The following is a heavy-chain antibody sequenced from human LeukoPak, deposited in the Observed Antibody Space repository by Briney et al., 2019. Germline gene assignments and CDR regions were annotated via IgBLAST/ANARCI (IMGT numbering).Heavy chain of an antibody. CDR1: GGSISSGGYY. J-gene: IGHJ5*02. CDR2: INHSGST. V-gene: IGHV4-39*07. Sequence: SETLSLTCTVSGGSISSGGYYWSWIRQPPGKGLEWIGEINHSGSTNYNPSLKSRVTISVDTSKNQFSLKLSSVTAADTAVYYCAREQEYCSSTSCYNWFDPWGQGTLVTVSS. CDR3: AREQEYCSSTSCYNWFDP. D-gene: IGHD2-2*01.